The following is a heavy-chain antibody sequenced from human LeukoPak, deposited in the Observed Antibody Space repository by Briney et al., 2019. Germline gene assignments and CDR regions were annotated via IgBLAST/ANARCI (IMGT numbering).Heavy chain of an antibody. D-gene: IGHD3-10*01. Sequence: ASVKVSCKASGYTFINYGVNWLRQAPGQGLEWMRWINTYNGNTNHAHKFQGRVSMTTDTSTNTAYMELRSLSSDDTAIYYCARGASGTYYIADSHYYNVDVWGQGTTVTVS. J-gene: IGHJ6*02. CDR3: ARGASGTYYIADSHYYNVDV. CDR2: INTYNGNT. V-gene: IGHV1-18*01. CDR1: GYTFINYG.